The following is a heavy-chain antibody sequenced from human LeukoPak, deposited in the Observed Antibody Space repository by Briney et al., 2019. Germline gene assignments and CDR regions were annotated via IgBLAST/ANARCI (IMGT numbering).Heavy chain of an antibody. V-gene: IGHV3-21*01. D-gene: IGHD6-19*01. Sequence: GGSLRLSCAASGFTFSSYSMNWVRQAPGKGLECVSSTSSSSSYIYYADSVKGRFTISRDNAKNSLYLQMNSLRAEDTAVYYCARHHSSGWGAWGQGTLVTVSS. J-gene: IGHJ5*02. CDR2: TSSSSSYI. CDR3: ARHHSSGWGA. CDR1: GFTFSSYS.